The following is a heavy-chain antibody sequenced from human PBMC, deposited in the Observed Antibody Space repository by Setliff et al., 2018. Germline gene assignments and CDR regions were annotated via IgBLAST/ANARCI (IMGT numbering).Heavy chain of an antibody. Sequence: ASETLSLTCSVSGGSLSGSSDYWGWIRQPPGKGLEWIGSVHYSGTTYYNPSLKSRLTMSVDTSKNHFSLKVSSVTAADTAVYFCARGRNVAARLFDSWGQGTLVTVSS. J-gene: IGHJ4*02. V-gene: IGHV4-39*02. CDR3: ARGRNVAARLFDS. CDR2: VHYSGTT. CDR1: GGSLSGSSDY. D-gene: IGHD6-6*01.